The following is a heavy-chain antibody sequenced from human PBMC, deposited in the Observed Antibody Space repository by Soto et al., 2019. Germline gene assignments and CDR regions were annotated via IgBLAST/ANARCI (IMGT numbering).Heavy chain of an antibody. D-gene: IGHD3-9*01. CDR1: GFPFSSYG. V-gene: IGHV3-30*03. J-gene: IGHJ3*02. CDR2: ISYDGSNK. Sequence: QVQLVESGGGVVQPGRSLRLSCAAYGFPFSSYGMHWVRQAPGEGLEWVAVISYDGSNKYYADSVKGRFTISRDNSKNTLSLHRSSLRAEDTAVYYCATHILTGYSPIRVSNSAFDICGQGTMVTVSS. CDR3: ATHILTGYSPIRVSNSAFDI.